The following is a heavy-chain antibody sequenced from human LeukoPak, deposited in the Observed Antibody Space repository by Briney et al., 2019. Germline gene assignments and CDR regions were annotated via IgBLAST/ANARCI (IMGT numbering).Heavy chain of an antibody. D-gene: IGHD5-18*01. V-gene: IGHV3-21*01. J-gene: IGHJ4*02. CDR1: GFTFNSYS. Sequence: GGSLRLSCAASGFTFNSYSMNWVRQAPGKGLEWVSSISSSSSYIYYADSVKGRFTISRDNAKNSLYLQMNSLRAEDTAVYYCARELNSYGYFDYWRQGSLVTVSS. CDR3: ARELNSYGYFDY. CDR2: ISSSSSYI.